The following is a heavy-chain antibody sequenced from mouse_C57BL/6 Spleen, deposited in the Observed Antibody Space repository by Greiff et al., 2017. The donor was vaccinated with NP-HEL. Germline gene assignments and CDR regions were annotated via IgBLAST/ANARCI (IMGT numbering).Heavy chain of an antibody. V-gene: IGHV5-9-1*02. Sequence: EVQGVESGEGLVKPGGSLKLSCAASGFTFSSYAMSWVRQTPEKRLEWVAYISSGGDYIYYADTVKGRFTISRDNARNTLYLQMSSLKSEDTAMYYCTREVIYYDYDVGYFDYWGQGTTLTVSS. CDR2: ISSGGDYI. J-gene: IGHJ2*01. D-gene: IGHD2-4*01. CDR3: TREVIYYDYDVGYFDY. CDR1: GFTFSSYA.